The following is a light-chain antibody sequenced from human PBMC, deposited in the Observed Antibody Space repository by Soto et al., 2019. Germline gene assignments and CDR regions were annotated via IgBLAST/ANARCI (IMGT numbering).Light chain of an antibody. J-gene: IGKJ1*01. CDR1: RNIGSY. CDR2: AAS. Sequence: DIQMTQSPSSLSASVRDTVTITCRASRNIGSYLNWYQQKPGKAPTLLIYAASTLQSGVPSRFSGSGSGTDFNLTISSLNPEDFATYFCQQGYRIFQTFGQGTKLEVK. CDR3: QQGYRIFQT. V-gene: IGKV1-39*01.